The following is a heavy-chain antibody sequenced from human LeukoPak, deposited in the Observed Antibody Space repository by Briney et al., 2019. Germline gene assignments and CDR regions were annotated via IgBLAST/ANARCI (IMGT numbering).Heavy chain of an antibody. J-gene: IGHJ4*02. D-gene: IGHD6-13*01. CDR2: ISGSGGST. CDR1: GSTFSSYG. Sequence: PGGSLRLSCAASGSTFSSYGMSWVRQAPGKGLEWVSAISGSGGSTYYADSVKGRFTISRDNSKNTLYLQMNSLRAEDTAVYYCAKETGIAAAGTVDYWGQGTLVTVSS. CDR3: AKETGIAAAGTVDY. V-gene: IGHV3-23*01.